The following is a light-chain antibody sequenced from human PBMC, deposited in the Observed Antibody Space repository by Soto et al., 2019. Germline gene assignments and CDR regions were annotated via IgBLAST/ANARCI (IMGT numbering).Light chain of an antibody. CDR2: KVS. J-gene: IGKJ3*01. CDR1: QSLVYSDGNTY. Sequence: DVVMTQSPLSLPVTLGQPASISCRSSQSLVYSDGNTYLNWFQQRPGQSPRRLIYKVSNRDSGVPDRLSGSGSGTDFTLKISRVEAEDVGVYYCMQGRHWPFTFGPGTTVDIK. V-gene: IGKV2-30*01. CDR3: MQGRHWPFT.